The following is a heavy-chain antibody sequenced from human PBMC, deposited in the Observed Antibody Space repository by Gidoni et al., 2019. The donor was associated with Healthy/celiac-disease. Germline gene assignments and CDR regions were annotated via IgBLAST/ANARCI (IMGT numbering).Heavy chain of an antibody. V-gene: IGHV4-4*02. Sequence: QVQLQESGPGLVKPSGTLSLTCAVSGGSISSSNWWSWVRQPPGKGLEWIGEIYHSGSTNYNPSLKSRVTISVDKSKNQFSLKLSSVTAADTAVYYCARVEGSITIFGVVSENRGEFDYWGQGTLVTVSS. CDR1: GGSISSSNW. D-gene: IGHD3-3*01. J-gene: IGHJ4*02. CDR2: IYHSGST. CDR3: ARVEGSITIFGVVSENRGEFDY.